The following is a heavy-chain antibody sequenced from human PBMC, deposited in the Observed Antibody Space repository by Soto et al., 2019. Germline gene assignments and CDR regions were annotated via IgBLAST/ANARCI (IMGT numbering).Heavy chain of an antibody. J-gene: IGHJ4*02. Sequence: EVQLVESGGGLVQPGGSLRLSCAASGFTFSSYWMSWLRQAPGKGLEWVANIKQDGSEKYYVDSVKGRFTISRDNAKNSLYLQMDSLRAEDTGVYYCARERPGIVVGLWGRGTLVTVSS. CDR3: ARERPGIVVGL. D-gene: IGHD2-15*01. V-gene: IGHV3-7*03. CDR2: IKQDGSEK. CDR1: GFTFSSYW.